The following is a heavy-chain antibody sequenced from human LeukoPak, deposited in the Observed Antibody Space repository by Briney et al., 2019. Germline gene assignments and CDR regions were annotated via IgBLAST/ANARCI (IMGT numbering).Heavy chain of an antibody. CDR2: IRYDGSNK. CDR3: AKDLYDILTGYPDY. CDR1: GFTFSSYS. V-gene: IGHV3-30*02. D-gene: IGHD3-9*01. Sequence: GGSLRLSCAASGFTFSSYSMHWVRHAPGKGLEWVAFIRYDGSNKYYADSVKGRFTISRDNSKNTLYLQMNSLRAEDTAVYYCAKDLYDILTGYPDYWGQGTLVTVSS. J-gene: IGHJ4*02.